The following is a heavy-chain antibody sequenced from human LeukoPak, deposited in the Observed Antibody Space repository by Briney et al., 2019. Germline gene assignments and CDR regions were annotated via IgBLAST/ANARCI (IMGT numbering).Heavy chain of an antibody. Sequence: SETLSLTCAVYGGSFSGYYWSWIRQPPGKGLEWIGEINHSGSTNYNPSLKSRVTISVDTSKNQFSLKLSSVTAADTAVYYCARGGGIAAARKAKYFQHWGQGTLVTVSS. D-gene: IGHD6-13*01. J-gene: IGHJ1*01. CDR1: GGSFSGYY. CDR2: INHSGST. V-gene: IGHV4-34*01. CDR3: ARGGGIAAARKAKYFQH.